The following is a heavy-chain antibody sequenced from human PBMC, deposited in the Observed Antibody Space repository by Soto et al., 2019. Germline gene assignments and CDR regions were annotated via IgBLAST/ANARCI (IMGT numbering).Heavy chain of an antibody. V-gene: IGHV1-46*01. CDR2: INPSGGST. D-gene: IGHD2-2*01. CDR3: ARDAVPAAMAPRGDYYYGMDV. CDR1: GYTFTSYY. Sequence: QVQLVQSGAEVKKPGASVKVSCKASGYTFTSYYMHWVRQAPGQGLEWMGIINPSGGSTSYAQKFQGRVTMTRDTSTSTVYMELSSLRSEDTAVYYCARDAVPAAMAPRGDYYYGMDVWGQGTTVTVSS. J-gene: IGHJ6*02.